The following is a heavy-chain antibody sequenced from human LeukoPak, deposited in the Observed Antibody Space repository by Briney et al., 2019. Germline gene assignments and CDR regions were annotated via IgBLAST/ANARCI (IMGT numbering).Heavy chain of an antibody. Sequence: AGGSLRLSCAASGFTFSSYAMSWVRQAPGKGLEWVSSISGSGGRSYYADSVKGRFTISRDNSKNTLYLQMNSLRAADTAVYYCAKNPAPAEWDLPLQADNWGQGTLVTVSS. V-gene: IGHV3-23*01. J-gene: IGHJ4*02. D-gene: IGHD1-26*01. CDR2: ISGSGGRS. CDR1: GFTFSSYA. CDR3: AKNPAPAEWDLPLQADN.